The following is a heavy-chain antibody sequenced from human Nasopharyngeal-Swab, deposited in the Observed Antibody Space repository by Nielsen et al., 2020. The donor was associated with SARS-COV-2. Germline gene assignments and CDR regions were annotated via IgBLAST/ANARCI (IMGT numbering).Heavy chain of an antibody. CDR3: ARDYWGIAPAGTPGY. D-gene: IGHD6-13*01. J-gene: IGHJ4*01. Sequence: VRQAAGKGLEWVAVIWYDGSNKYYADAVKGRFTISRDNSKNTLYLQMNSMRAEDTAVYYCARDYWGIAPAGTPGYWGQEPWSPSPQ. V-gene: IGHV3-33*01. CDR2: IWYDGSNK.